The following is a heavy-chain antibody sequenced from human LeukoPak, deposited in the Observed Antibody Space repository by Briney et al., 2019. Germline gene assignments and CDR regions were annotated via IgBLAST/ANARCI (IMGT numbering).Heavy chain of an antibody. CDR1: GFTFDDYA. CDR3: AKSINSGCSAVIDY. D-gene: IGHD6-19*01. Sequence: GGSLRLSCAASGFTFDDYAIHWVRQAPGKGLEWVSGISWNSDNIRYADSVKGRFTISRDNAKNSIYLQMNSLRAEDTALYYCAKSINSGCSAVIDYWGQGTLVTVSS. V-gene: IGHV3-9*01. J-gene: IGHJ4*02. CDR2: ISWNSDNI.